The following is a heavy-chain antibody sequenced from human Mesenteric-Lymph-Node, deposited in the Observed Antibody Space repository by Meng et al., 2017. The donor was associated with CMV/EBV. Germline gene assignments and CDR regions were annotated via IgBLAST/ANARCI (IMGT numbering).Heavy chain of an antibody. CDR1: GFTFSSYA. D-gene: IGHD3-10*01. CDR3: AKVRVRGEPYAFDI. V-gene: IGHV3-30-3*01. Sequence: GESLKISCAASGFTFSSYAMHWVRQAPGKGLEWVAVISYDGSNKYYADSVKGRFTISRDNSKNTLYLQMNSLRAEDTAVYYCAKVRVRGEPYAFDIWGQGTMVTVS. CDR2: ISYDGSNK. J-gene: IGHJ3*02.